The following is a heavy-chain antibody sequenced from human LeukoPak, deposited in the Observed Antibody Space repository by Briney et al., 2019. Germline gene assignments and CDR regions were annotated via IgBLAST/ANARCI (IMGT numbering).Heavy chain of an antibody. V-gene: IGHV4-34*01. D-gene: IGHD2-21*02. CDR1: GGSFSGYY. CDR3: ASGYCGGACQLGGVDM. CDR2: INHSGST. Sequence: PSETLSLTCAVYGGSFSGYYWSWIRQPPGKGLEWIGEINHSGSTNYNPSLKSRVTISVDTSGNQFSLKLSSVTAADTAVYYCASGYCGGACQLGGVDMWGQGTMVTVSS. J-gene: IGHJ3*02.